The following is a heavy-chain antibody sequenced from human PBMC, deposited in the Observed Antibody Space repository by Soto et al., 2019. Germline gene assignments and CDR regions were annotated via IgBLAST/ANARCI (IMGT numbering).Heavy chain of an antibody. CDR3: VSLVERSDIAFDI. V-gene: IGHV3-74*01. D-gene: IGHD6-6*01. CDR2: INGDGSST. J-gene: IGHJ3*02. Sequence: GGSLRLSCAASGFTFRRYWMHWVRQASGKGLVWVSRINGDGSSTSYADSVKGRFTVSRDNAKNTLYLQMNSLRVEDTAVYYCVSLVERSDIAFDIWGQGTMVTVSS. CDR1: GFTFRRYW.